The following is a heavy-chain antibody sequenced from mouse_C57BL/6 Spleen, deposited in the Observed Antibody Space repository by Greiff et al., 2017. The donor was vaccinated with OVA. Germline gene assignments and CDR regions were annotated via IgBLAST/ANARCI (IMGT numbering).Heavy chain of an antibody. J-gene: IGHJ2*01. D-gene: IGHD1-1*01. CDR2: INPNNGGT. CDR1: GYTFTDYN. CDR3: APYGSSLDY. Sequence: VQLKESGPELVKPGASVKMSCKASGYTFTDYNMHWVKQSHGTSLEWIGYINPNNGGTSYNQKFKGKATLTVNKSSSTAYMELRSLTSEDSAVYYCAPYGSSLDYWGQGTTLTVSS. V-gene: IGHV1-22*01.